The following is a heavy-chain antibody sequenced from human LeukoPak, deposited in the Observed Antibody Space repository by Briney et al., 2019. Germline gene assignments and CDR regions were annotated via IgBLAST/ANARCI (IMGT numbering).Heavy chain of an antibody. D-gene: IGHD1-26*01. CDR2: ISAYNGNT. CDR3: ARVRLGRYWFDP. V-gene: IGHV1-18*01. Sequence: ASVKVFCKASGYTFTSYGISWVRQAPGQGLEWMGWISAYNGNTNYAQKLQGRVTMTTDTSTSTAYMELRSLRSDDTAVYYCARVRLGRYWFDPWGQGTLVTVSS. CDR1: GYTFTSYG. J-gene: IGHJ5*02.